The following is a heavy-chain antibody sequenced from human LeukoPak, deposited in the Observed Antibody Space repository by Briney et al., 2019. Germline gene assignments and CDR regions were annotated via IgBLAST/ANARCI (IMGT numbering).Heavy chain of an antibody. CDR3: TTADGDYSSFDP. Sequence: GGSLRLSCTASGFTFGDFAMSWFRQAPGKGLEWVGFIRSEAYGGTTEYAASVKGRFTISRDDSKNTLYLQMNSLKTEDTALYYCTTADGDYSSFDPWGQGILVTVSS. V-gene: IGHV3-49*03. CDR1: GFTFGDFA. J-gene: IGHJ5*02. D-gene: IGHD4-17*01. CDR2: IRSEAYGGTT.